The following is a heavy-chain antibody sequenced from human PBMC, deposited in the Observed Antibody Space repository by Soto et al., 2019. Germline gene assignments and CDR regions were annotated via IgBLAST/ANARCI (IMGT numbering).Heavy chain of an antibody. Sequence: PETLSHTYTVSGGSISSYYWSWIRQPPGKGLEWIGYIYYSGSTNYNPSLKSRVTISVDTSKNQFSLKLSSVTAADTAVYYCATLVPREKLAFDIWGQWTIVTVS. V-gene: IGHV4-59*01. CDR3: ATLVPREKLAFDI. CDR2: IYYSGST. CDR1: GGSISSYY. J-gene: IGHJ3*02.